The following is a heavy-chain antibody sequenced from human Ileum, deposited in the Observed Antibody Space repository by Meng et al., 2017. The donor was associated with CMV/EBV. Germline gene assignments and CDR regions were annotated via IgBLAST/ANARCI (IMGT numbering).Heavy chain of an antibody. Sequence: LTCTVSGGSISNSYWSWIRQPPGKGLEWIGKIYSTGSTYYKPSLKSRVTISVDTSKNQFSLKLNSVIATDTAMYYCARAPSYHGMDVWGQGTTVTVS. CDR1: GGSISNSY. CDR2: IYSTGST. CDR3: ARAPSYHGMDV. J-gene: IGHJ6*02. V-gene: IGHV4-59*01.